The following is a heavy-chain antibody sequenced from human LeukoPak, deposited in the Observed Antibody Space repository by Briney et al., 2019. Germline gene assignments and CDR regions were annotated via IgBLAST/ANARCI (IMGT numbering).Heavy chain of an antibody. D-gene: IGHD3-10*01. J-gene: IGHJ6*03. CDR3: AKDAGSYYYYMDV. CDR1: GYSISSGYY. CDR2: IYHSGST. Sequence: SETLSLTCTVSGYSISSGYYWGWIRQPPGKGLEWIGSIYHSGSTYYNPSLKSRVTISVDTSKNQFSLKLSSVTAEDTAVYYCAKDAGSYYYYMDVWGKGTTVTISS. V-gene: IGHV4-38-2*02.